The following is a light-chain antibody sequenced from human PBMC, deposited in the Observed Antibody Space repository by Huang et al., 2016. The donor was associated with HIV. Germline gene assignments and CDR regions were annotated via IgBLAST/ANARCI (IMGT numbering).Light chain of an antibody. V-gene: IGKV1-39*01. CDR1: ENIRKY. J-gene: IGKJ1*01. CDR2: AAS. Sequence: DIQMTQSPSSLSAFVGDKVTITCRASENIRKYLNWYQQKPGKAPNLLLYAASSLQSGVPSRFSGSGTGTDFNLTINSLQPEDYATYFCQQSYNAPRTFGQGTKVEIK. CDR3: QQSYNAPRT.